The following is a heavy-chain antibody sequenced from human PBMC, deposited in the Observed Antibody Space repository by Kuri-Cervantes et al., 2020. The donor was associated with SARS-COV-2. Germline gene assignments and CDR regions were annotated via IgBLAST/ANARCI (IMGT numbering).Heavy chain of an antibody. J-gene: IGHJ5*02. CDR3: AISGNYWHA. CDR2: IGQDGSVK. Sequence: GESLKISCAASGFTFSTSWMSWVRQAPGKGLEWVANIGQDGSVKYYVDSAKGRFTISRDNAKNSLYLQMNSLRTDDMAVYYCAISGNYWHAWGQGTLVTVSS. D-gene: IGHD3-22*01. V-gene: IGHV3-7*01. CDR1: GFTFSTSW.